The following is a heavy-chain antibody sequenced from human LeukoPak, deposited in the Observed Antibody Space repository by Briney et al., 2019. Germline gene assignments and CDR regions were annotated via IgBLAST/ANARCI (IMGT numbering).Heavy chain of an antibody. CDR1: EFTFSSYS. J-gene: IGHJ4*02. CDR3: AKDSDSSSWYGLWDY. D-gene: IGHD6-13*01. V-gene: IGHV3-48*04. CDR2: ISSTASSI. Sequence: PGGSLRLSCAASEFTFSSYSMSWVRQAPGKGLEWVSYISSTASSIYYADSVKGRFTISRDNAKNSLYLQMNSLRAEDTALYYCAKDSDSSSWYGLWDYWGQGTLVTVSS.